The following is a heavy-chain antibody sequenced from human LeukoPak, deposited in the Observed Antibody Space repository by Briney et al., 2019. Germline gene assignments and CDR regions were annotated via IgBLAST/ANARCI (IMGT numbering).Heavy chain of an antibody. CDR1: GGSISSYY. CDR2: IYYSGST. V-gene: IGHV4-59*08. CDR3: ARIYYYDSSGYSTIYWYFDL. D-gene: IGHD3-22*01. J-gene: IGHJ2*01. Sequence: SKTLSLTCTVSGGSISSYYWSWIRQPPGKGLEWIGYIYYSGSTNYNPSLKSRVTISVDTSKNQFSLKLSSVTAADTAVYYCARIYYYDSSGYSTIYWYFDLWGRGTLVTVSS.